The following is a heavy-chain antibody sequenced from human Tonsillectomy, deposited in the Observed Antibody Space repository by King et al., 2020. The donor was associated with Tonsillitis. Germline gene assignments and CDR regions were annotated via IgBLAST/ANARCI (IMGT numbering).Heavy chain of an antibody. CDR2: ISAYNGNT. D-gene: IGHD3-22*01. Sequence: QLVQSGAEVKKPGASVKVSCKASGYTFTSYGISWVRQAPGQGLEWMGWISAYNGNTNYAQKLQGRVTMTTDTSTSTAYMELRSLRSDDTAVYYCARPVGKYYYDSSGYHTDFDYWGQGTLVTVSS. J-gene: IGHJ4*02. CDR1: GYTFTSYG. CDR3: ARPVGKYYYDSSGYHTDFDY. V-gene: IGHV1-18*01.